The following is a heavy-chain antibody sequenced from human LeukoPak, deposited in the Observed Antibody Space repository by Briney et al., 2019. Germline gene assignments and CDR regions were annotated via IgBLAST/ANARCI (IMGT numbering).Heavy chain of an antibody. CDR3: ARESGPNWFDP. Sequence: SETLSLTCTVSGGSISSYYWSWIRQPPGKGLEWIGYIYYSGSTNYNPSLKSRVTISVDTSKNQFSLKLSSLTAADTAVYYCARESGPNWFDPWGQGTLVTVSS. J-gene: IGHJ5*02. V-gene: IGHV4-59*01. CDR1: GGSISSYY. D-gene: IGHD1-14*01. CDR2: IYYSGST.